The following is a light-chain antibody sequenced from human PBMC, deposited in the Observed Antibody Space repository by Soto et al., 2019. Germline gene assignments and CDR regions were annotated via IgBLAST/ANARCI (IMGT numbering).Light chain of an antibody. CDR3: QQGT. Sequence: EIVLTQSPATVSLSPGDRATLSCRASQSIGNSLAWYQQKAGQAPRLLIYVASSRASGIPARFSGSGSGTDFTLTISSLEPEDFAVYFCQQGTFGQGTKVEI. CDR2: VAS. J-gene: IGKJ1*01. V-gene: IGKV3-11*01. CDR1: QSIGNS.